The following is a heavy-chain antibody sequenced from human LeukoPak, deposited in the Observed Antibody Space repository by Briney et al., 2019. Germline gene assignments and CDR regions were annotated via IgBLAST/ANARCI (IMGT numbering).Heavy chain of an antibody. J-gene: IGHJ4*02. CDR3: ARGQWELRLFDY. CDR1: GFTVSINY. CDR2: IYTGGST. Sequence: GGSLRLSCAASGFTVSINYMSWVRQAPGKGLEWVSVIYTGGSTYYADSVKGRFTISRDNSKNTLYLQMNSLRAEDTAIYYCARGQWELRLFDYWGQGTLVTVSS. V-gene: IGHV3-53*01. D-gene: IGHD1-26*01.